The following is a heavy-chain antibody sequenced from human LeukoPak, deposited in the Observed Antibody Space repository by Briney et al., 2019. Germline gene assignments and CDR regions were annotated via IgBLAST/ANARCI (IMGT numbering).Heavy chain of an antibody. CDR1: GGSISSYY. CDR3: ARDKEDAFDI. V-gene: IGHV4-59*01. J-gene: IGHJ3*02. CDR2: IYYSGST. Sequence: SETLSLTCTVSGGSISSYYWSWIRQPPGKGLEWIGYIYYSGSTNYNPPLKSRVTISVDTSKNQFSLKLSSVTAADTAVYYCARDKEDAFDIWGQGTMVTVSS.